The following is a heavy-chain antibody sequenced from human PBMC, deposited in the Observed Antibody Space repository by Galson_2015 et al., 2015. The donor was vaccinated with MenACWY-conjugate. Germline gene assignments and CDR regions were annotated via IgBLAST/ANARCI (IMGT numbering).Heavy chain of an antibody. J-gene: IGHJ5*02. Sequence: CAISGDSVSSNSTAWNWIRQSPSRGFEWLGRTYYRSQCHYDYAVSVKGRMTINPGTSKNEISLQLHSVTPEDTAVYYCAREGSSRYHSDYFCCASWGQGTLVTVSS. CDR1: GDSVSSNSTA. D-gene: IGHD3-22*01. CDR2: TYYRSQCHY. CDR3: AREGSSRYHSDYFCCAS. V-gene: IGHV6-1*01.